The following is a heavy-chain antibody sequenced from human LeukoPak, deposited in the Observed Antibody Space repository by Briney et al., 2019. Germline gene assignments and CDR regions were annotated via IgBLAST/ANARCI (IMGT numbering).Heavy chain of an antibody. D-gene: IGHD2-15*01. J-gene: IGHJ6*03. CDR3: ARWPGWYMDV. V-gene: IGHV4-34*01. CDR1: GGSFSGYY. Sequence: PSETLSLTCAVYGGSFSGYYWSWIRQPPGKGLEWIGEINHSGSTNYNPSLKSRVTISVDTSKNQFSLKLSSVTAADTAVYYRARWPGWYMDVWGKGTTVTISS. CDR2: INHSGST.